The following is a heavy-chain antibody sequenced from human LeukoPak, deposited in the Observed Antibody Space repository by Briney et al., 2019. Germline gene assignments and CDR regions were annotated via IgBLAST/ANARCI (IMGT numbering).Heavy chain of an antibody. V-gene: IGHV3-48*01. J-gene: IGHJ4*02. D-gene: IGHD6-6*01. CDR3: ARDLAARPPGYFDY. CDR1: SFTFSSYS. Sequence: PGGSLRLSCAVSSFTFSSYSMNWVRQAPGKGLEWVSYISHSSRTTYYADSVKGRFTISRDNAKNSLYLQMNSLRAEDTAVYYCARDLAARPPGYFDYWGQGTLVTVSS. CDR2: ISHSSRTT.